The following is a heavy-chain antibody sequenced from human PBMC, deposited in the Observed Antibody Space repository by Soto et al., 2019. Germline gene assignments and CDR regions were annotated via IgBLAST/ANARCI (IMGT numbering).Heavy chain of an antibody. CDR1: GFTFSSYS. CDR2: IWYDGSNK. D-gene: IGHD6-6*01. V-gene: IGHV3-33*08. Sequence: GGSLRLSCAPSGFTFSSYSMSWVRQAPGKGLERVTVIWYDGSNKYYAETVKGRFTISRDNSKNTLYLQMNSLRAEDTAVYYCARVGGQLVPRFNYWGQGTLVSVS. CDR3: ARVGGQLVPRFNY. J-gene: IGHJ4*02.